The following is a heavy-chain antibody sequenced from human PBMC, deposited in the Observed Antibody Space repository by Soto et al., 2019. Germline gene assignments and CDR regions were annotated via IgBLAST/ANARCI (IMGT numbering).Heavy chain of an antibody. CDR3: ARTLRGGLATY. V-gene: IGHV1-18*01. D-gene: IGHD1-26*01. CDR2: IYKGNT. Sequence: QVQLVQSGAEVKKPGASVKVSCKASGYTFSTYSISWVRQAPGQGLEWMGWIYKGNTSYAQKVRERVTLTTDTFTNTAYMELRSLTYADTAVYYCARTLRGGLATYWGKGPLVSVSS. J-gene: IGHJ4*02. CDR1: GYTFSTYS.